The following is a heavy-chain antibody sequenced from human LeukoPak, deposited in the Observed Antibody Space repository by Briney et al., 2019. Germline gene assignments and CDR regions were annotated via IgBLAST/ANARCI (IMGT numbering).Heavy chain of an antibody. D-gene: IGHD3-16*01. V-gene: IGHV1-46*01. CDR3: ARNAAVGGDGADF. CDR2: INPRGGTT. CDR1: GYSFVDHY. J-gene: IGHJ4*02. Sequence: ASVKVSCKASGYSFVDHYVHWVRQAPGQGLEWLGLINPRGGTTTYTPEFQGRFTKTRDTSTSTLYLELSGLISEDTAIYYCARNAAVGGDGADFWGQGTLVSVSS.